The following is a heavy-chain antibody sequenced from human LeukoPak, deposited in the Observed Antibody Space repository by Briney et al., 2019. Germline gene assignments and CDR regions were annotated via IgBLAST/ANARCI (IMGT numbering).Heavy chain of an antibody. CDR3: SRQDNSRVFDY. J-gene: IGHJ4*02. CDR1: GYSFTRYR. Sequence: GESLNIACKRSGYSFTRYRLAWARQMPGKGLERMGIIYPGDSDTRYSPSFQGQVTLSADKSISTAYLQWSSLKASDTAMYYWSRQDNSRVFDYWGEGTLVTVSS. V-gene: IGHV5-51*01. CDR2: IYPGDSDT. D-gene: IGHD5-24*01.